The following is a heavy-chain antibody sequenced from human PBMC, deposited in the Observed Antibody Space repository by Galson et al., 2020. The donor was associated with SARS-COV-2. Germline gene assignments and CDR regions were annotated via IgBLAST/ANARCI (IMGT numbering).Heavy chain of an antibody. CDR2: IKSETDGGTT. V-gene: IGHV3-15*01. D-gene: IGHD2-15*01. Sequence: GESLKISCAASGFTFTNAWMTWVRQAPGRGLEWVGRIKSETDGGTTDYAAPVKGRFTISRDDSKNTLYLQMSSLKTEDTGVYYCTAVAGGYCSGATCYRGYFTHWGQGTLVTVSS. CDR3: TAVAGGYCSGATCYRGYFTH. CDR1: GFTFTNAW. J-gene: IGHJ1*01.